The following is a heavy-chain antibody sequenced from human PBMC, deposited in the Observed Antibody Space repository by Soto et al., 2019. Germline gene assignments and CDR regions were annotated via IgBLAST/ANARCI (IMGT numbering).Heavy chain of an antibody. D-gene: IGHD3-22*01. J-gene: IGHJ1*01. CDR3: ARPLYYYDSSGYYVTSEYFQH. CDR2: IIPSFGTT. V-gene: IGHV1-69*06. CDR1: GGTFSNYA. Sequence: SVKVSCKASGGTFSNYAISWVRQAPGQGLEWMGGIIPSFGTTNYAQNFQDRVTITADKSTSTAYLELRSLRSEDTAVYYCARPLYYYDSSGYYVTSEYFQHWGQGTLVTVSS.